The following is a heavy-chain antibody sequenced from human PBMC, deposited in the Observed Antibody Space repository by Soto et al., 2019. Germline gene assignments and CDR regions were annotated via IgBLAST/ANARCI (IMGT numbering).Heavy chain of an antibody. V-gene: IGHV4-31*03. CDR2: IYYSGRT. D-gene: IGHD3-10*01. J-gene: IGHJ4*02. Sequence: QVQLQESGPGLVKPSQTLSLTCTVSGGSISSGGYYWSWIRQHPGKGLEWIGYIYYSGRTYYNPSLKSRVTISVDTSKNPFSLKLSSVTAADTAVYYCARGCGFGESREYDFDYWGQGTLVTVSS. CDR3: ARGCGFGESREYDFDY. CDR1: GGSISSGGYY.